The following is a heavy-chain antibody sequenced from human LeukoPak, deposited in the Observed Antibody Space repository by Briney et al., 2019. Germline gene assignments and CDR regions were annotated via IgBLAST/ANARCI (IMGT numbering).Heavy chain of an antibody. Sequence: SETLSLTCTVSGGPIGSSSYNWGWIRQPPGKGLEWIGSIYYSGSTYYNPSLKSRGTISVDTSKNQFSLNLTSVTAADTAVYYCARRVVQAGMDVWGQGTTVTVSS. CDR2: IYYSGST. D-gene: IGHD6-6*01. CDR1: GGPIGSSSYN. V-gene: IGHV4-39*01. CDR3: ARRVVQAGMDV. J-gene: IGHJ6*02.